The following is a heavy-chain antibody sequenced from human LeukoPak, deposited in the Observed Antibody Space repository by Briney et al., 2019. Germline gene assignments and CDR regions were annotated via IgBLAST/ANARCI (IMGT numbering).Heavy chain of an antibody. CDR3: ARDPSNSAGYHAHFDS. Sequence: ASVKVSCKASGYTFTHHGISWVRQAPGQGLEWMGWISCYNGDTMYAQNAQGRATMTTDTSTTTAYIELRSLSSDDTAMYYCARDPSNSAGYHAHFDSWGQGTLVTVSS. CDR1: GYTFTHHG. V-gene: IGHV1-18*04. CDR2: ISCYNGDT. J-gene: IGHJ4*02. D-gene: IGHD5-12*01.